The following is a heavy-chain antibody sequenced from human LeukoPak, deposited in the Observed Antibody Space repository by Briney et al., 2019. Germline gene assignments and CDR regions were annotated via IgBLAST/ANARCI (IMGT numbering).Heavy chain of an antibody. D-gene: IGHD3-10*01. Sequence: PSETLSLTCAVYGGSFSGYYWSWIRQPPGKGLEWIGEINHSGSTNYNPSLKSRVTISVDTSKNQFSLKLSSVTAADTAVYYCARGREMVRGNWFDPWGKETLVTVS. CDR1: GGSFSGYY. V-gene: IGHV4-34*01. CDR2: INHSGST. CDR3: ARGREMVRGNWFDP. J-gene: IGHJ5*02.